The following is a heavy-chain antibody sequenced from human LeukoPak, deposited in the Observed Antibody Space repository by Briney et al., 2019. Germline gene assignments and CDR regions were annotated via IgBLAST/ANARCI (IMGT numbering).Heavy chain of an antibody. J-gene: IGHJ4*02. Sequence: GGSLRLSCAASGLTFSRHVMSWVRQAPGKGLEWVSGITGSGGNTYYAESVKGRFTVSRDNSKNTVSLQMDSLRVDDTGVYYCARGFLQLTPYYFDYWGQGTLVTVSS. V-gene: IGHV3-23*01. CDR3: ARGFLQLTPYYFDY. CDR1: GLTFSRHV. CDR2: ITGSGGNT. D-gene: IGHD1-1*01.